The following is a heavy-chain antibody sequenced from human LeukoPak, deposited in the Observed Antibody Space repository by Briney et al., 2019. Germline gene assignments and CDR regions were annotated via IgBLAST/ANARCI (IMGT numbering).Heavy chain of an antibody. J-gene: IGHJ5*02. D-gene: IGHD2-15*01. CDR1: GGSISSYY. CDR2: IYYSGST. V-gene: IGHV4-59*12. CDR3: ARGWVDCSGGSCYTADNWFDP. Sequence: KPSETLSLTCTVSGGSISSYYWSWIRQPPGKGLEWIGYIYYSGSTNYNPSLKSRVTISVDTSKNQFSLKLSSVTAADTAVYYCARGWVDCSGGSCYTADNWFDPWGQGTLVTVSS.